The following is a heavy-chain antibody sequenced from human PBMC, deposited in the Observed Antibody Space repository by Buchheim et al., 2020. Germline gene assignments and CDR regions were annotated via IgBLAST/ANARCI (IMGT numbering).Heavy chain of an antibody. D-gene: IGHD4-17*01. Sequence: EVQLVESGGGLVQPGGSLRLSCAASGFIFSSNWMHWVRQAPGKGLVWVSRINSDGSSVFYADSVKGRFTISRDNAKNTTYLQMNSLRAEDTAVYYCARVEDDYGDYYGLDVWGQGTT. CDR2: INSDGSSV. V-gene: IGHV3-74*01. CDR1: GFIFSSNW. CDR3: ARVEDDYGDYYGLDV. J-gene: IGHJ6*02.